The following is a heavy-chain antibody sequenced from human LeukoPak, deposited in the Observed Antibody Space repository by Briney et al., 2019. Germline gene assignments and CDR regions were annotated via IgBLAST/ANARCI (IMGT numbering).Heavy chain of an antibody. CDR1: GFTLSNYW. J-gene: IGHJ2*01. Sequence: GGSLRLSCAASGFTLSNYWMHWVRQAPGKGLVWVSRMNSDGSSRTYADPAKGRFTISRDNAKNTLYPQMNSLRAEDTAVYFCAREDPRTGYWFFDLWGRGTLVTVSS. CDR3: AREDPRTGYWFFDL. CDR2: MNSDGSSR. V-gene: IGHV3-74*03.